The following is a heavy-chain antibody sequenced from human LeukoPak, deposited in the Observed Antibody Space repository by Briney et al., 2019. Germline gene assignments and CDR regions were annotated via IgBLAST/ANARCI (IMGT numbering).Heavy chain of an antibody. J-gene: IGHJ4*02. Sequence: ASVKVSCKASGYTFTSYGISWVRQAPGQGLEWMGWISAYNGNTNYAQKLQGRVTMTTDTSTSTAYMELRSLRSDDTAVYYCARTPADYYYDSSGYFDYWGQGTLVTVSS. CDR1: GYTFTSYG. CDR2: ISAYNGNT. V-gene: IGHV1-18*01. CDR3: ARTPADYYYDSSGYFDY. D-gene: IGHD3-22*01.